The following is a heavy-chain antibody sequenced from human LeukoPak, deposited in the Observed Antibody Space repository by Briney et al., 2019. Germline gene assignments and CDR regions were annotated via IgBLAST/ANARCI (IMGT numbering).Heavy chain of an antibody. CDR1: GGSFSDFY. CDR2: INHSGSA. CDR3: ARPKAGYSSTDAFDI. V-gene: IGHV4-34*01. D-gene: IGHD6-19*01. Sequence: SETLSLTCAVYGGSFSDFYWNWVRQPPGKGLEWIGEINHSGSANYNPSLKSRATMSVDTSQNQFSLKVSSVTAADTAVYYCARPKAGYSSTDAFDIWGQGTMVTVSS. J-gene: IGHJ3*02.